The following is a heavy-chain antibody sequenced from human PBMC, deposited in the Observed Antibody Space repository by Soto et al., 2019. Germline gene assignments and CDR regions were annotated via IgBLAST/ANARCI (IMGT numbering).Heavy chain of an antibody. D-gene: IGHD3-3*01. Sequence: GESLKISCAASGFTFSSYWMNWVRQAPGKGLEWVTNIKQDGSEKYYVDSVQGRFTISRDNAKNSLYLQMNSLRAEDTAVYYCARYPYGFWSGFYSSSYMDVWGKGTTVTVSS. CDR2: IKQDGSEK. V-gene: IGHV3-7*01. CDR3: ARYPYGFWSGFYSSSYMDV. CDR1: GFTFSSYW. J-gene: IGHJ6*03.